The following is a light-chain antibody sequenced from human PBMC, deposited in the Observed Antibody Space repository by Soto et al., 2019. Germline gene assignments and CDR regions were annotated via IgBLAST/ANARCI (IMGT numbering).Light chain of an antibody. CDR2: DAS. CDR1: QSVSSY. Sequence: EIVMTQSPATLSVSPGERPTLSCRASQSVSSYLAWYQQKPGQAPRLLIYDASNRATGIPARFSGSGSGTDFTLTISSLEPDDFAVYYCQQRSKWPITFGQGTRLEI. J-gene: IGKJ5*01. CDR3: QQRSKWPIT. V-gene: IGKV3-11*01.